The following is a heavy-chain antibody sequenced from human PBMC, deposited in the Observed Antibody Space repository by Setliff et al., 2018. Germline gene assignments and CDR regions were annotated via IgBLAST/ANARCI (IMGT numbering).Heavy chain of an antibody. D-gene: IGHD3-10*01. CDR3: ARVGSLAPLYYGNY. CDR1: GYTFTNYG. J-gene: IGHJ4*02. V-gene: IGHV1-18*01. Sequence: ASVKVSCKASGYTFTNYGVSWVRQAPGQGLEWMGWISGYNGKTNYAQKFQGRVTMTRDTSISTAYMELSRLRSDDTAVYYCARVGSLAPLYYGNYWGQGTLVTVSS. CDR2: ISGYNGKT.